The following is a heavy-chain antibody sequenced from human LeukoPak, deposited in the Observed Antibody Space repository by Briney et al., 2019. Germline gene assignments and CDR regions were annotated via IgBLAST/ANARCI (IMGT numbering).Heavy chain of an antibody. CDR3: ARSIVVVPSAMQGYYYYYTDV. CDR2: IYYSGST. Sequence: SETLSLTCTVSGGSISSYYWSWIRQPPGKGLEWIGYIYYSGSTNYNPSLKSRVTISVDTSKNQFSLKLSSVTAADTAVYYCARSIVVVPSAMQGYYYYYTDVWGKGTTVTVSS. CDR1: GGSISSYY. D-gene: IGHD2-2*01. V-gene: IGHV4-59*08. J-gene: IGHJ6*03.